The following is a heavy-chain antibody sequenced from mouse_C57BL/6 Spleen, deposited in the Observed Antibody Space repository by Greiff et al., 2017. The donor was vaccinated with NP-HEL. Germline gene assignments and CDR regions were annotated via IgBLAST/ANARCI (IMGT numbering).Heavy chain of an antibody. CDR1: GYSFTGYF. J-gene: IGHJ3*01. CDR3: ARWGTTVSPWFAY. V-gene: IGHV1-20*01. D-gene: IGHD1-1*01. CDR2: INPYNGDT. Sequence: VQLKQSGPELVKPGDSVKISCKASGYSFTGYFMNWVMQSHGKSLEWIGRINPYNGDTFYNQKFKGKATLTVDKSSSTAHMELRSLTSEDSAVYYCARWGTTVSPWFAYWGQGTLVTVSA.